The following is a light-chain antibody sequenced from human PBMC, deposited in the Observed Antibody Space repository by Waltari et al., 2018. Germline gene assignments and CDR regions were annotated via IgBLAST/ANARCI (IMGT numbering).Light chain of an antibody. CDR1: QSVLYRSNNKNY. J-gene: IGKJ1*01. V-gene: IGKV4-1*01. CDR2: WAS. CDR3: QQYYSTLRT. Sequence: DIEMTQSPDSLAVSLGERASINCKSSQSVLYRSNNKNYLAWYQQKPGQPPKLLIYWASTRESGVPDRFSGSGSGTDFTLTISSLQAEDVAVYYCQQYYSTLRTFGQGTKVEIK.